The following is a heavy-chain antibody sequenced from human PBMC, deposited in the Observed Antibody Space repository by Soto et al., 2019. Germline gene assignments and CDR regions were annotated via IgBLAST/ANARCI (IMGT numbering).Heavy chain of an antibody. CDR3: ARGYTPDNWKDNWFDP. CDR2: ISAYNGNT. V-gene: IGHV1-18*01. D-gene: IGHD1-20*01. CDR1: GYTFTIYG. Sequence: ASLKVSCKASGYTFTIYGISWVRQAPGQGLEWMGWISAYNGNTNYAQKLQGRVTMTTDTSTSTAYMELRSLRSDDTAVYYCARGYTPDNWKDNWFDPWSQGTLFTVSS. J-gene: IGHJ5*02.